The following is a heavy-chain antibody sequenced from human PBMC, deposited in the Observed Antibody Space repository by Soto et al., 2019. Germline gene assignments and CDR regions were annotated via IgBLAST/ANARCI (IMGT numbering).Heavy chain of an antibody. D-gene: IGHD6-13*01. CDR1: GGSISSGDYY. CDR2: IYYSGST. Sequence: LSLTCTVSGGSISSGDYYWSWIRQPPGKGLEWIGYIYYSGSTYYNPSLKSRVTISVDTSKNQFSLKLSSVTAADTAVYYCARVFSDSSSLFDPWGQGTLVTVSS. V-gene: IGHV4-30-4*01. CDR3: ARVFSDSSSLFDP. J-gene: IGHJ5*02.